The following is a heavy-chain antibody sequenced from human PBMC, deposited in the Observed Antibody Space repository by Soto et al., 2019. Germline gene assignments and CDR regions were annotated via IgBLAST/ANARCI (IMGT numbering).Heavy chain of an antibody. V-gene: IGHV3-48*03. CDR1: GFTFSYFE. D-gene: IGHD3-9*01. CDR2: INTAGSTK. J-gene: IGHJ6*02. CDR3: ARAECSSPDCLTAYYSYGLDV. Sequence: EVQLVESGGNLVQPGGSLRLSCAASGFTFSYFEMHWVRQAPGKGLEWVSYINTAGSTKYYAESVKGRFTISRDNARNSLFLQMNSLRAEDTAVYYCARAECSSPDCLTAYYSYGLDVWGQGSTVTVSS.